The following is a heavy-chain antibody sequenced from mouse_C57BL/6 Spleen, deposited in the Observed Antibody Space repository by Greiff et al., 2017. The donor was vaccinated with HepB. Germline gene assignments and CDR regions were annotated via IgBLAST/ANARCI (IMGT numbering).Heavy chain of an antibody. CDR2: IYPGSGNT. V-gene: IGHV1-76*01. Sequence: VQLQQSGAELVRPGASVKLSCKASGYTFTDYYINWVKQRPGQGLEWIARIYPGSGNTYYNEKFKGKATLTAEKSSSTAYMQLSSLTSEDSAVYFCAKTVGGWYFDVWGTGTTVTVSS. D-gene: IGHD1-1*01. CDR3: AKTVGGWYFDV. J-gene: IGHJ1*03. CDR1: GYTFTDYY.